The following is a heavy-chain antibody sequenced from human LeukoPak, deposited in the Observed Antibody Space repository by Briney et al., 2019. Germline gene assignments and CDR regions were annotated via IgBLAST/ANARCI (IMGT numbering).Heavy chain of an antibody. V-gene: IGHV1-24*01. CDR2: FDPEDGET. J-gene: IGHJ3*02. CDR3: ATDSSSWPNFDAFDI. D-gene: IGHD6-13*01. CDR1: GYTLTELS. Sequence: ASVKVSCKVSGYTLTELSMHWVRQAPGKGLEWMGGFDPEDGETIYAQKFQGRVTMTEDTSTDTAYMELSSLRSEDTAVYYCATDSSSWPNFDAFDIWGQGTMVTVSS.